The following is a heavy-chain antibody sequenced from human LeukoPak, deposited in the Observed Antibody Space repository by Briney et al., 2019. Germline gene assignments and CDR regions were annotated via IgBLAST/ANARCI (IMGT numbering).Heavy chain of an antibody. J-gene: IGHJ5*02. CDR1: GYTFTGSY. D-gene: IGHD3-16*01. V-gene: IGHV1-2*02. Sequence: EASVNVSCKASGYTFTGSYIHWVRQAHGQGLEWMGWINPNSGGTNYAQKFQGRVTMTRDTSISTVYMELTGLGSDDTAVYYCARGSYEYPNWFDPWGQGTLVIVSS. CDR3: ARGSYEYPNWFDP. CDR2: INPNSGGT.